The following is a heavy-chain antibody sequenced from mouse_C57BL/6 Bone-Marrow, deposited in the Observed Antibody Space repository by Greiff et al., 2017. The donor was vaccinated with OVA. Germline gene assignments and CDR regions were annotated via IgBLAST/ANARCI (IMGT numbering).Heavy chain of an antibody. D-gene: IGHD6-1*01. CDR1: GYTFTSYW. CDR3: ARRELTAMDY. J-gene: IGHJ4*01. Sequence: QVQLQQPGAELVRPGTSVKLSCKASGYTFTSYWMHWVKQRPGQGLEWIGVIDPSDSYTNYNQKFKGKATLTVDTSSSTAYMQLSSLTSEDSAVYYCARRELTAMDYWGQGTSVTVSS. V-gene: IGHV1-59*01. CDR2: IDPSDSYT.